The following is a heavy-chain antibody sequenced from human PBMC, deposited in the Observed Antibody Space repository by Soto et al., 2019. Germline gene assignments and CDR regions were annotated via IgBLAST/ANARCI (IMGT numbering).Heavy chain of an antibody. CDR2: ISQDGSTR. J-gene: IGHJ4*02. D-gene: IGHD3-10*01. CDR3: AGDPYYYASYY. Sequence: WGSLRLSCATAGFAFSGHYMTWIRQAPGKGLEWLSYISQDGSTRHCAESVKGRFTVSRDNAQNTLYLQMNSLRAEDTAAYYCAGDPYYYASYYWGQGALVTVSS. CDR1: GFAFSGHY. V-gene: IGHV3-11*01.